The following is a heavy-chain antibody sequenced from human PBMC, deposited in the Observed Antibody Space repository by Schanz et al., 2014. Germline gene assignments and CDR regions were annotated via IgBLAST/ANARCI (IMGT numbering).Heavy chain of an antibody. J-gene: IGHJ4*02. Sequence: VQLVESGGGVVQPGGSLRLSCAASGFTFSSYSMHWVRQAPGKGLEWVAFIRYDGSSKYYADSVRGRFTISRDDSKNTLYLQMNSLRPEDTAVYYCVRIYSGYSGGYLDYWGQGTLVTVSS. D-gene: IGHD5-12*01. CDR3: VRIYSGYSGGYLDY. V-gene: IGHV3-30*02. CDR2: IRYDGSSK. CDR1: GFTFSSYS.